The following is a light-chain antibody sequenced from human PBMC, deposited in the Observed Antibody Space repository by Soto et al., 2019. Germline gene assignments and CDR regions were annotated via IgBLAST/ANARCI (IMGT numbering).Light chain of an antibody. J-gene: IGKJ2*01. CDR1: RSGYSN. Sequence: IAMTQSPATLSMSPGERATVSCRASRSGYSNLAWYQQRPGQPPRLLMYGASTRAAGTPVRFSGSGSGTEFTLPISRRQPEDFAIYFCQQYHNWPMYTFGQGTKVEIK. CDR2: GAS. V-gene: IGKV3-15*01. CDR3: QQYHNWPMYT.